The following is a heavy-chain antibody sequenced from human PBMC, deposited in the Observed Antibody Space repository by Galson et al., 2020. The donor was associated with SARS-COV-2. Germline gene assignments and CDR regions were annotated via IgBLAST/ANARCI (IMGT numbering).Heavy chain of an antibody. D-gene: IGHD2-2*01. CDR2: INHSGGT. V-gene: IGHV4-34*01. J-gene: IGHJ5*02. CDR3: ARGLGCSSTNCYLRFDP. CDR1: GGSFSGYY. Sequence: ETSETLSLTCAVYGGSFSGYYWSWFRQPPGKGLEWIGEINHSGGTNYNPSLKSRVTISLDTSKNQFSLKLTSVTAADTAVYYCARGLGCSSTNCYLRFDPWGQGTLVTVSS.